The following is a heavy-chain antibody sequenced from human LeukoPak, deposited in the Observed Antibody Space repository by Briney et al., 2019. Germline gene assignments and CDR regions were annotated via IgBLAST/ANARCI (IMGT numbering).Heavy chain of an antibody. Sequence: GGSLRLSCAASGFTFSDYSMNWVRQAPGKGLEWISYIGIDSGNTNYADSVKGRFTISRDNAKKTVFLHMNSLRPEDTAVYYCARERIYSHYYMDVWGTGTTVTVSS. V-gene: IGHV3-48*04. D-gene: IGHD5-18*01. CDR1: GFTFSDYS. J-gene: IGHJ6*03. CDR3: ARERIYSHYYMDV. CDR2: IGIDSGNT.